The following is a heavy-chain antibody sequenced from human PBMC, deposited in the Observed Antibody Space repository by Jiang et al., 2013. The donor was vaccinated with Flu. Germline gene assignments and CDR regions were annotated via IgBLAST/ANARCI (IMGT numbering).Heavy chain of an antibody. CDR2: IYYSGST. CDR1: GGSISSHY. Sequence: TCTVSGGSISSHYWSWIRQPQEGLEWIGYIYYSGSTNYNPSLKSRVTISVDTSKNQFSLKLSSVTAADTAVYYCARTYDFWSGYYYYYYMDVWGKGTTVTVSS. CDR3: ARTYDFWSGYYYYYYMDV. D-gene: IGHD3-3*01. J-gene: IGHJ6*03. V-gene: IGHV4-59*11.